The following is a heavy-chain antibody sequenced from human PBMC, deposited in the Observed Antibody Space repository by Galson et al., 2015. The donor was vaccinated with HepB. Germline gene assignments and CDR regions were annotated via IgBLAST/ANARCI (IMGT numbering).Heavy chain of an antibody. CDR2: INWNGVST. Sequence: SLRLSCAASGFTFDDYGMTWVRQAPGKGLEWVSSINWNGVSTGYADSVKGRFTISRDNTKNSLYLQMNSLRAEDTALYHCASAYCTNGVCSPELGEYYFYGMDVWGQGTTVTVSS. D-gene: IGHD2-8*01. J-gene: IGHJ6*02. CDR3: ASAYCTNGVCSPELGEYYFYGMDV. CDR1: GFTFDDYG. V-gene: IGHV3-20*01.